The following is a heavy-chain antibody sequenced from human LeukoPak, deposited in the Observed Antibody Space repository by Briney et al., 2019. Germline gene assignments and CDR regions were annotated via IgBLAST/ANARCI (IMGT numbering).Heavy chain of an antibody. CDR2: IDTSGGT. J-gene: IGHJ5*02. D-gene: IGHD6-19*01. CDR3: VRDHLAVAGMRLAWFDP. V-gene: IGHV4-61*09. Sequence: SQTLSLTCTVSGGSISSGSDYWSWIRQPAGKGLEWIGHIDTSGGTNYNPSLKSRVTISVDTSKNQFSLELSSVTAADTAVYYCVRDHLAVAGMRLAWFDPWGQGTVVTVSS. CDR1: GGSISSGSDY.